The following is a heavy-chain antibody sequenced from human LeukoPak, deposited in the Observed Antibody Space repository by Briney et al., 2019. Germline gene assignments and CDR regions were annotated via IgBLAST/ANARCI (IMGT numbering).Heavy chain of an antibody. D-gene: IGHD3-22*01. CDR2: ISGSGGST. CDR3: AKDVGYDSSGYYPGGFDY. J-gene: IGHJ4*02. Sequence: PGGSLRLSCAASGFTFSSYAMSWVRQAPGKGLEWVSAISGSGGSTYYADSVEGRFTISRDNSKNTLYLQMNSLRAEDTAVYYCAKDVGYDSSGYYPGGFDYWGQGTLVTVSS. CDR1: GFTFSSYA. V-gene: IGHV3-23*01.